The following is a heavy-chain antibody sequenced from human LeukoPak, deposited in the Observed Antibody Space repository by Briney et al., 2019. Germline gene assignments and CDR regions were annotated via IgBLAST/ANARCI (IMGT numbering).Heavy chain of an antibody. J-gene: IGHJ4*02. Sequence: GGSLRLSCAASGFTFSSYAMSWVRQASGKGLEWVGRIKSKTDGGTTDYAAPVKGRFTISRDDSKNTLYLQMNSLKTEDTAVYYCTTTPIVVVPAAMNFDYWGQGTLVTVSS. CDR3: TTTPIVVVPAAMNFDY. CDR1: GFTFSSYA. V-gene: IGHV3-15*01. CDR2: IKSKTDGGTT. D-gene: IGHD2-2*01.